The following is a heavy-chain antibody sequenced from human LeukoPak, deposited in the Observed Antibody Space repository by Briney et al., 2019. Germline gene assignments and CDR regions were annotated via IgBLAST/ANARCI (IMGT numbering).Heavy chain of an antibody. CDR3: ARVSAVATIDY. Sequence: SETLSLTCTVSGGSISSYYWSWIRQPTGKGLEWIGRIYTSGSTNYNPSLKSRVTTSVDTSKNQLSLKLSSVTAADTAVYYCARVSAVATIDYWGQGTLVTVSS. J-gene: IGHJ4*02. CDR1: GGSISSYY. CDR2: IYTSGST. V-gene: IGHV4-4*07. D-gene: IGHD5-12*01.